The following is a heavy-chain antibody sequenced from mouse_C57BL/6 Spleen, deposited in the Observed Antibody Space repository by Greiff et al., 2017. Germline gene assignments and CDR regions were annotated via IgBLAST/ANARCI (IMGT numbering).Heavy chain of an antibody. J-gene: IGHJ2*01. V-gene: IGHV1-52*01. CDR1: GYTFTSYW. Sequence: QVQLQQPGAELVRPGSSVKLSCKASGYTFTSYWMHWVKQRPIQGLEWIGNIDPSDSETHYNQKFKDKATLTVDKSSSTAYMQLSSLTSEDSAVYYCARGGALLGRGGDYWGQGTTLTVSS. CDR2: IDPSDSET. CDR3: ARGGALLGRGGDY. D-gene: IGHD4-1*01.